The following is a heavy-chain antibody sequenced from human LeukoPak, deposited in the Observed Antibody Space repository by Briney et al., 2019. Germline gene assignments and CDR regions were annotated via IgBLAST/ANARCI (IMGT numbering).Heavy chain of an antibody. V-gene: IGHV3-15*01. CDR3: STGGGAHDY. CDR2: IRSRSAGGTT. D-gene: IGHD2-21*01. CDR1: GFTFSTSA. J-gene: IGHJ4*02. Sequence: GGSLRLSCEVFGFTFSTSAMSWVRQAPGKGLEWVGRIRSRSAGGTTDYGAPVKGRFTISRDDSKNTLYLQMNSLKTEDTAVYYCSTGGGAHDYWGQGTLVTVSS.